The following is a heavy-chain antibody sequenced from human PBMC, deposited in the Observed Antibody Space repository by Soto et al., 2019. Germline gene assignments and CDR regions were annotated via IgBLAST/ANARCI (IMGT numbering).Heavy chain of an antibody. CDR3: GREAVTNYTDRYFAL. Sequence: PGGSLRLSCAASGFAFYYYNMNWVRQAPGRGLEWGSSISGSGIDIHFTDSVKGRFTISRDRAKTSLYLQMDSLRPEDTAIYYCGREAVTNYTDRYFALWGHGALVT. J-gene: IGHJ4*01. D-gene: IGHD4-4*01. CDR2: ISGSGIDI. V-gene: IGHV3-21*01. CDR1: GFAFYYYN.